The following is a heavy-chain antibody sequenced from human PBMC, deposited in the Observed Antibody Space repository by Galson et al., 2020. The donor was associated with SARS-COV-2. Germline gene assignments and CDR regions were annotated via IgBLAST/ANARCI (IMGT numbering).Heavy chain of an antibody. D-gene: IGHD4-17*01. J-gene: IGHJ4*02. V-gene: IGHV3-48*03. Sequence: GGSLRLSCAASGFTFSSYEINWVRQAPDPGLEWVSYICSSGSTIYYADSVKGRFTISRDNAKNSLYLQMNSLRAEDTAVYYCARDYGDYGLDYWGQGTLVTVSS. CDR3: ARDYGDYGLDY. CDR2: ICSSGSTI. CDR1: GFTFSSYE.